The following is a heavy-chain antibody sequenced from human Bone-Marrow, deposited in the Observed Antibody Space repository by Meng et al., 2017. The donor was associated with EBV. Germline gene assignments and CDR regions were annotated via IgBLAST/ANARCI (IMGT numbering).Heavy chain of an antibody. CDR2: IIPIFGTA. V-gene: IGHV1-69*01. Sequence: VQPVTSVAELKKPGFSVKVSCKASGGTFSSDAISWVRKAPGQGLEWMGGIIPIFGTANYAQKFQGRVTITADESTSTAYMELSSLRSEDTAVYYCASATNTAMVPTLTYWGQGTLVTVSS. J-gene: IGHJ4*02. D-gene: IGHD5-18*01. CDR3: ASATNTAMVPTLTY. CDR1: GGTFSSDA.